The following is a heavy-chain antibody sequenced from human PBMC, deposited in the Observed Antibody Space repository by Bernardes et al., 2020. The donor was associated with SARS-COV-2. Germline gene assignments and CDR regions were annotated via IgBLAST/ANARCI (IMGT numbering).Heavy chain of an antibody. CDR2: ISGSGAST. J-gene: IGHJ4*02. V-gene: IGHV3-23*01. CDR1: GLTFSNYD. D-gene: IGHD6-19*01. Sequence: GGSLRLSCAASGLTFSNYDMSWVRQAPGKGLEWVSAISGSGASTYYADSVKGRFTISRDNSKNTLYLQMNSLRADDTAVYYCAKDWSSGWRSLLRGYFDYWGQGTLVTVSS. CDR3: AKDWSSGWRSLLRGYFDY.